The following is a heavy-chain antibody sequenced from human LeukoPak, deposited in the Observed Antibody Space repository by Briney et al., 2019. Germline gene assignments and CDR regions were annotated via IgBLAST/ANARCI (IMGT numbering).Heavy chain of an antibody. D-gene: IGHD3-22*01. V-gene: IGHV3-48*01. J-gene: IGHJ6*03. CDR2: ISGSSSTI. CDR3: ARVRSGYYSRYYYYYMDV. Sequence: GGSLRFSCAASGFTSNNISMNWVRPAPGNGLIGVLYISGSSSTIYYADSVKGRFTISRDNAKNSLYLQMNSLRAEDTAVYYCARVRSGYYSRYYYYYMDVWGKGTTVTVSS. CDR1: GFTSNNIS.